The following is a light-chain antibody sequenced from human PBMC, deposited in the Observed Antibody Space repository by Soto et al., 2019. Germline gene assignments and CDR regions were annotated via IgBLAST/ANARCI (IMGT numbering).Light chain of an antibody. V-gene: IGKV3-15*01. CDR3: QQYTNWPPWT. CDR2: GAS. Sequence: IVITQSPGTLSVSPGERATLSFRASRSVSSNLAWYQQKPGQAPRLLIYGASTRATGIPARFSGSGSGTEFTLTISSLQSEDFAVYYCQQYTNWPPWTSGQGTMVDIK. CDR1: RSVSSN. J-gene: IGKJ1*01.